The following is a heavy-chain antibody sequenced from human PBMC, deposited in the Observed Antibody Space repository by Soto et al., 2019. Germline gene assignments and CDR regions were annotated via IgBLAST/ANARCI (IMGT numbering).Heavy chain of an antibody. CDR1: GYTFTSYA. J-gene: IGHJ4*02. Sequence: GASVKVSCKASGYTFTSYAMHWVRQAPGQRLEWMGWINAGNGNTKYSQKFQGRVTITRDTSASTAYMELSSLRSEDTAVYYCARDLRGYCSSTSCKPIDYWGQGTLVTVS. V-gene: IGHV1-3*01. CDR2: INAGNGNT. D-gene: IGHD2-2*01. CDR3: ARDLRGYCSSTSCKPIDY.